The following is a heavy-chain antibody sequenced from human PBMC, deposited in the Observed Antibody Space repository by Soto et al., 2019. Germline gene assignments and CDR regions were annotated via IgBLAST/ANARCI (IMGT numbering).Heavy chain of an antibody. V-gene: IGHV4-39*01. CDR3: ARQGVGWFGEVFQDNYYYYGRDV. J-gene: IGHJ6*02. CDR1: GGSISSSSYY. Sequence: QLQLRESGPGLVKPSETLSLTCTVSGGSISSSSYYWGWIRQPPGKGLEWIGSIYYSGSTYYNPSLKSRVTIPVDTSMNQFSLKLSSGTAADTAVYYCARQGVGWFGEVFQDNYYYYGRDVWGQGTTVTVSS. CDR2: IYYSGST. D-gene: IGHD3-10*01.